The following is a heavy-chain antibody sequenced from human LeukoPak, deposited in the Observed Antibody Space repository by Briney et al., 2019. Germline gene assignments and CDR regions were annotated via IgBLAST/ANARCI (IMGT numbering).Heavy chain of an antibody. CDR1: GGSFSSYY. CDR2: INHSGST. D-gene: IGHD6-19*01. J-gene: IGHJ4*02. V-gene: IGHV4-34*01. CDR3: ARDPQPYMSGWDPAPK. Sequence: SETLSLTCAVYGGSFSSYYWTWIRQPPGKGLEWIGEINHSGSTNYNPSLKSRVTISVDTSKNQFSLKLTSVTAADTAVYYCARDPQPYMSGWDPAPKWGQGSLVTVSS.